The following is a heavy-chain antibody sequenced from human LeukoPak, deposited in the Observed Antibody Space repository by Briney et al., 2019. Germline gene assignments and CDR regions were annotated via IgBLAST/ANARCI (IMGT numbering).Heavy chain of an antibody. CDR1: GGTFSSYA. J-gene: IGHJ5*02. CDR3: ARGTAMAISNWFDP. CDR2: IIPIFGTA. V-gene: IGHV1-69*01. Sequence: GASVTVSFTASGGTFSSYAISWVRQAPGQGLEWMGGIIPIFGTANYAQKFQGRVTITADESTSTAYMELSSLRSEDTAVYYCARGTAMAISNWFDPWGQGTLVTVSS. D-gene: IGHD5-18*01.